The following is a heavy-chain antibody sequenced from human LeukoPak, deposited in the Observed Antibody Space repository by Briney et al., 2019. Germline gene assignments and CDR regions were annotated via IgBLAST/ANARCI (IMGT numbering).Heavy chain of an antibody. D-gene: IGHD5-12*01. Sequence: GGSLRLSCAASRFTFSTYWMHWVRQAPGKGLEWVTYIRNDGGDTFDADSVKGRFTISRDNSKNTLYLQMNSLSAEDTALYYCEKDLDGHGAYEYWGQGTLVTVSS. J-gene: IGHJ4*02. CDR1: RFTFSTYW. CDR2: IRNDGGDT. V-gene: IGHV3-30*02. CDR3: EKDLDGHGAYEY.